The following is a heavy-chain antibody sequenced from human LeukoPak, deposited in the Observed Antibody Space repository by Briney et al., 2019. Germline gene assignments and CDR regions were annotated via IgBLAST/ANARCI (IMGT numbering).Heavy chain of an antibody. CDR1: GFTFSSYA. J-gene: IGHJ4*02. D-gene: IGHD3-10*01. CDR3: ARDRMVRGVIGFYFDY. CDR2: ISGSGGST. Sequence: QPGGSLRLSCAASGFTFSSYAMSWVRQAPGKGLEWVSAISGSGGSTYYADSVKGRFTISRDNSKNTLYLQMNSLRAEDTAVYYCARDRMVRGVIGFYFDYWGQGTLVTVSS. V-gene: IGHV3-23*01.